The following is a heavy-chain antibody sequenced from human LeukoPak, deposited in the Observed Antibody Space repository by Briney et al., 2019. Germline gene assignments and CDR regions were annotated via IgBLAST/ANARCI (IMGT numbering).Heavy chain of an antibody. Sequence: ASVKVSCMASGYTFTGYYMHWVRQAPGQGLEWMGWINSNSGGTNYAQKFQGRVAMTRDTSISTAYMELSRLKSDDTAVYYCASGRWLQLQSPFDYWGRGTLVTVSS. CDR3: ASGRWLQLQSPFDY. J-gene: IGHJ4*02. CDR1: GYTFTGYY. V-gene: IGHV1-2*02. D-gene: IGHD5-24*01. CDR2: INSNSGGT.